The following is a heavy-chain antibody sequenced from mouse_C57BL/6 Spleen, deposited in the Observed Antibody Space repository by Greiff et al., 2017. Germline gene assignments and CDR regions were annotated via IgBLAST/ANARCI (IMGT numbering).Heavy chain of an antibody. CDR1: GYTFTDYE. D-gene: IGHD1-1*01. J-gene: IGHJ2*01. Sequence: QVQLQQSGAELVRPGASVTLSCKASGYTFTDYEMHWVKQTPVHGLEWIGAIDPETGGTAYNQKFKGKAILTADKSSSTAYMELRSLTSEDSAVYYCTIRYYYVSGYDYFDYWGQGTTLTVSS. V-gene: IGHV1-15*01. CDR2: IDPETGGT. CDR3: TIRYYYVSGYDYFDY.